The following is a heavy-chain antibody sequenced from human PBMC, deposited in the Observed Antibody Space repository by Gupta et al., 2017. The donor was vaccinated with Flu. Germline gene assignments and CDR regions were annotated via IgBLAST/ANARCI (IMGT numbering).Heavy chain of an antibody. V-gene: IGHV3-11*01. CDR2: ISSSGSTI. CDR1: GLPFSTYY. D-gene: IGHD5-12*01. CDR3: ARDGQVATTTYYYYGMDV. Sequence: QVQLVESGGGLVKPGGSLRLPCAASGLPFSTYYNRWIRQAPGKGLEWVSYISSSGSTIYYADSVKGRFTISRDNAKISLYLQMNSLRAEDTAVYYCARDGQVATTTYYYYGMDVWGQGTTVTVSS. J-gene: IGHJ6*02.